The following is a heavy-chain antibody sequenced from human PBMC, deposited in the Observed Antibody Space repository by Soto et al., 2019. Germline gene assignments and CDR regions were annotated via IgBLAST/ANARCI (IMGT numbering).Heavy chain of an antibody. V-gene: IGHV1-18*01. CDR2: ISAYNGNT. Sequence: GASVKVSCKASGYTFTSYGISWVRQAPGQGLEWMGWISAYNGNTNYAQKLQGRVTMTTDTSTSTAYMELRSLRSDDTAVYYCARQTGPEVVVAACDYWGQGTLVTVSS. J-gene: IGHJ4*02. D-gene: IGHD2-15*01. CDR3: ARQTGPEVVVAACDY. CDR1: GYTFTSYG.